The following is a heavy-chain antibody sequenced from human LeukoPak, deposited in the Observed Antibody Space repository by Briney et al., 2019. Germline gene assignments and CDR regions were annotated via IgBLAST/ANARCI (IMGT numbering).Heavy chain of an antibody. V-gene: IGHV4-30-2*01. CDR2: ISHSGSN. D-gene: IGHD3-22*01. CDR3: ARGDVIVHYFDY. Sequence: PSETLSLTCAVSGDSLSSGVYSWNWIRQPPGKGLEWIVHISHSGSNYYNPSLKSRVTISVDRSKNQFSLKLTSVTAADTAVYYCARGDVIVHYFDYWGQGTLVTVSS. J-gene: IGHJ4*02. CDR1: GDSLSSGVYS.